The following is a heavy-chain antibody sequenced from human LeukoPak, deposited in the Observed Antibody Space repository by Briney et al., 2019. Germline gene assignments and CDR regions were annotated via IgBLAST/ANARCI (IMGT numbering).Heavy chain of an antibody. CDR1: GFPFKGYW. D-gene: IGHD3-10*01. CDR2: IKHDGSET. J-gene: IGHJ4*02. CDR3: ARDGGELWPLDE. V-gene: IGHV3-7*01. Sequence: SGGSLRLSCVASGFPFKGYWMTWVRQSPGKGLDWVANIKHDGSETNYLDSVKGRFTISRDNARDSLFLEMNNLRVDDTAVYYCARDGGELWPLDEWGRGILVTVSS.